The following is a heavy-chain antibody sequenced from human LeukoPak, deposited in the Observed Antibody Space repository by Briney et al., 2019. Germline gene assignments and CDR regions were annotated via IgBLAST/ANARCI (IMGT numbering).Heavy chain of an antibody. CDR3: AKGEGDYGWFDP. Sequence: PGGSLRLSCAASGFTFSSYSMNWVRQAPGKGLEWVSAISGSGGSTYYADSVKGRFTISRDNSKNTLYLQMNSLRAEDTAVYYCAKGEGDYGWFDPWGQGTLVTVSS. V-gene: IGHV3-23*01. CDR1: GFTFSSYS. D-gene: IGHD4-17*01. CDR2: ISGSGGST. J-gene: IGHJ5*02.